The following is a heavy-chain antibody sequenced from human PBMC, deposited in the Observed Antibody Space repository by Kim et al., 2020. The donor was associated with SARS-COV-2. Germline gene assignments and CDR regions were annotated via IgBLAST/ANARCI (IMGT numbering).Heavy chain of an antibody. CDR2: IWYDGSNK. CDR3: ARVDYYDSSGPDY. V-gene: IGHV3-33*01. D-gene: IGHD3-22*01. Sequence: GGSLRLSCAASGFTFSSYGMHWVRQAPGKGLEWVAVIWYDGSNKYYADSVKGRFTISRDNSKNTLYLQMNSLRAEDTAVYYCARVDYYDSSGPDYWGQGTLVTVSS. J-gene: IGHJ4*02. CDR1: GFTFSSYG.